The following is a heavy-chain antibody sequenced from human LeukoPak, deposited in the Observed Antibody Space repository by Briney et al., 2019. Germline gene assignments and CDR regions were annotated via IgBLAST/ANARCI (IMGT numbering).Heavy chain of an antibody. V-gene: IGHV3-7*01. CDR3: AISSPVATVGY. Sequence: GESLRLSCADSGFTFSSYWISWVRQAPGKGLEWVANINQDGSEKYYVDSVRGRFTISRDNAKNSLYLQMNSLRAEDTAVYYCAISSPVATVGYWGQGTLVTVSS. J-gene: IGHJ4*02. CDR1: GFTFSSYW. CDR2: INQDGSEK. D-gene: IGHD4-23*01.